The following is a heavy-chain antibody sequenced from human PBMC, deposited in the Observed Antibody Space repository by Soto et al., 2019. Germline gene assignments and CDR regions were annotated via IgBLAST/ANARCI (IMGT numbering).Heavy chain of an antibody. Sequence: QVQLQESGPGLVKPSETLSLTCTVSGGSVSSGSYYWSWIRQPPGKGLEWIGYIYYSGSTNYNPSLKRRVTISVDTSKNQFSLKLSSVTAADTAVYYCARGYYDFWSGLRHYYYGMDVWGQGTTVTVSS. CDR3: ARGYYDFWSGLRHYYYGMDV. D-gene: IGHD3-3*01. CDR2: IYYSGST. CDR1: GGSVSSGSYY. V-gene: IGHV4-61*01. J-gene: IGHJ6*02.